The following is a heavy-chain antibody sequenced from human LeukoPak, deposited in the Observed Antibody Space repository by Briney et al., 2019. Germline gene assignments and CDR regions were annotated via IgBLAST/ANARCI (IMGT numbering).Heavy chain of an antibody. CDR1: GCTISSSY. CDR3: PRGARGAYFDY. D-gene: IGHD4/OR15-4a*01. V-gene: IGHV3-66*01. CDR2: IYGADTI. Sequence: GGSLRLSCAASGCTISSSYRRWVRQVPGKGLEGVSCIYGADTIYYADFVKDRFTISRDSNRNILYLQMKTLTADDSCAYYCPRGARGAYFDYWGQGTLVTVSS. J-gene: IGHJ4*02.